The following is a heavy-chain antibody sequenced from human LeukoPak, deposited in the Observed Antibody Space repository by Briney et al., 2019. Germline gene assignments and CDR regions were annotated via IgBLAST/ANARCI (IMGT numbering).Heavy chain of an antibody. CDR1: GFNFDRYT. J-gene: IGHJ4*02. CDR2: AGWAGGTT. D-gene: IGHD3-10*02. V-gene: IGHV3-43*01. CDR3: AKELDTMFFDY. Sequence: GGPLRLSCATSGFNFDRYTIHWVRQAPGKGLEWVSLAGWAGGTTFYSDSVRGRFTISRDSGRKSVYLQMNSLTTDDIAFYFCAKELDTMFFDYWGQGALVTVSS.